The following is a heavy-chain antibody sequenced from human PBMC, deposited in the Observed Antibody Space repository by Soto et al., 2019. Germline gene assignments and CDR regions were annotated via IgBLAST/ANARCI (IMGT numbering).Heavy chain of an antibody. J-gene: IGHJ4*02. CDR3: ARHGKQWMAVYYFDY. D-gene: IGHD6-19*01. Sequence: QVQLQESGPGLVKPSETLSLSCTVSGGSISSYYWSWIRQPPGKGLEWIGYIYYSGTTNYNPSLKSRVTISVDTSKNQFSLKLSCVTAADTAVYYCARHGKQWMAVYYFDYWGQGALVTVSS. V-gene: IGHV4-59*08. CDR2: IYYSGTT. CDR1: GGSISSYY.